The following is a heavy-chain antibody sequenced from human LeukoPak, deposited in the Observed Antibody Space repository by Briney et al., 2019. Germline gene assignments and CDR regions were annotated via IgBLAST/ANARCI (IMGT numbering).Heavy chain of an antibody. CDR3: ARTMAF. CDR1: GFTFSSYE. Sequence: GGSLRLSCTASGFTFSSYEMNWVRQAPGKGLEWVSDISSSGSPIYYADSVKGRFTVSRDNAKNSLYLQLSSLRAEDTAVYYCARTMAFWGQGTLVAVSS. J-gene: IGHJ4*02. CDR2: ISSSGSPI. V-gene: IGHV3-48*03. D-gene: IGHD5-24*01.